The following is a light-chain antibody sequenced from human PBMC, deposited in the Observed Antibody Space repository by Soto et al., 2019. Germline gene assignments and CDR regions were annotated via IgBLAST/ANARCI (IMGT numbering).Light chain of an antibody. V-gene: IGKV3-20*01. Sequence: DIVFTQSQGTLSLSPGERATLSCRASQSVSSNHLAWYQQKPGQAPRLLIYGGSSRATGIPDRFTGSGSGTDFTLTINRLEPEDFAVYYCQQYGTSPRTFGQGTKVDIK. J-gene: IGKJ1*01. CDR2: GGS. CDR3: QQYGTSPRT. CDR1: QSVSSNH.